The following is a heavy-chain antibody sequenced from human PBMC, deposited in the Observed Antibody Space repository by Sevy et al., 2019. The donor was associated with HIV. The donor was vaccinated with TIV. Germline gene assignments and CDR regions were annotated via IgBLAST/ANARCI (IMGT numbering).Heavy chain of an antibody. CDR2: IKSKTGGGTT. CDR3: TTAYYYDSSGYWSEYFQH. J-gene: IGHJ1*01. V-gene: IGHV3-15*01. CDR1: GFTFSNAW. D-gene: IGHD3-22*01. Sequence: GGSLRLSCAASGFTFSNAWMSWVRQAPGKGLEWVGRIKSKTGGGTTDYAAPVKGRFTISRDDSKTTLYLQMNSLKIEDTAMYYCTTAYYYDSSGYWSEYFQHWGQGTLVTVSS.